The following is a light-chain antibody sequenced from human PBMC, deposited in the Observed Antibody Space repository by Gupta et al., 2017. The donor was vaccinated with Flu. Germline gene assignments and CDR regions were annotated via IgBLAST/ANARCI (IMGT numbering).Light chain of an antibody. J-gene: IGKJ1*01. CDR1: QSISNN. Sequence: IMLTQSPATLSVSLGERVTVSCRASQSISNNLAWYQQKPGQPPRLLIYSSYTRATDIPARFSGAGSGTDFTLTIDSLRSEDFAVYYCQQCSDRPPWTFGRGTKVDIK. CDR2: SSY. CDR3: QQCSDRPPWT. V-gene: IGKV3-15*01.